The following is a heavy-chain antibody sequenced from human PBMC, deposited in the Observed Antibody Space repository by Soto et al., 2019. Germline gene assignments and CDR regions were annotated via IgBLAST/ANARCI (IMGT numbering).Heavy chain of an antibody. Sequence: SVKVSCKASGGTFSSYAISWVRQAPGQGLEWMGGIIPIFGTANYAQKFQGRVTITADESTSTAYMELSSLRSEDTAVYYCARSTAYCSSTSCYTSWFDPWGQGTLVTVSS. J-gene: IGHJ5*02. CDR3: ARSTAYCSSTSCYTSWFDP. CDR2: IIPIFGTA. D-gene: IGHD2-2*02. V-gene: IGHV1-69*13. CDR1: GGTFSSYA.